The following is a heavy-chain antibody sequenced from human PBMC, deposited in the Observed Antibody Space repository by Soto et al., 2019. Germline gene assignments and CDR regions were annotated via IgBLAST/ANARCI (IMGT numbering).Heavy chain of an antibody. Sequence: PGGSLRLSCVASGFTFSSYAMSWVRQAPGQGLEWVSAISGSGETTYYADSVKGRFTISRDTSMNTMYLRMNSLRAEDTAVYYCTKDYYGDYGTSQYYYYGMDVWGQGTSVTVSS. D-gene: IGHD4-17*01. V-gene: IGHV3-23*01. CDR3: TKDYYGDYGTSQYYYYGMDV. CDR2: ISGSGETT. CDR1: GFTFSSYA. J-gene: IGHJ6*02.